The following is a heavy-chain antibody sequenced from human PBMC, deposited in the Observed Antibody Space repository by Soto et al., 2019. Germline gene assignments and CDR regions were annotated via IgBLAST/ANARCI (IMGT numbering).Heavy chain of an antibody. D-gene: IGHD3-16*02. Sequence: SETLSLTCTVSGGSISSYYWSWIRQPPGKGLEWIGYIYYSGSTNYNPSLKSRVTISVDTSKNQFSLKLSSVTAADTAVYYCARSVMITFGGVIAEPGWFDPWGQGTLVTVSS. CDR3: ARSVMITFGGVIAEPGWFDP. CDR1: GGSISSYY. J-gene: IGHJ5*02. V-gene: IGHV4-59*08. CDR2: IYYSGST.